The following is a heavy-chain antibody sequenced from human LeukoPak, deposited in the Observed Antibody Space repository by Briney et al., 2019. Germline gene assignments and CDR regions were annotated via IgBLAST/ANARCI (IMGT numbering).Heavy chain of an antibody. CDR1: GFTFSNYE. Sequence: GGSLRLSCAASGFTFSNYEMNWVRQAPGKGREWISYISSSGTTVFYADSVRGRFTISRDNAKNSVYLQMNSLRGDDTAVYYCARDDLIEAPFDFWGQGTLVTVSS. D-gene: IGHD3-22*01. V-gene: IGHV3-48*03. J-gene: IGHJ4*02. CDR2: ISSSGTTV. CDR3: ARDDLIEAPFDF.